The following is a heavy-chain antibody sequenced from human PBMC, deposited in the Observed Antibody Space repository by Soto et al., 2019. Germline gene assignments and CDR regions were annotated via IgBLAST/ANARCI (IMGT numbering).Heavy chain of an antibody. CDR2: ISYDGSNK. CDR3: APWFGAWHY. J-gene: IGHJ4*02. CDR1: GFTFSSYG. V-gene: IGHV3-30*03. D-gene: IGHD3-10*01. Sequence: QVQLVEAGGGVVQPGRSLRLSCAAPGFTFSSYGMHWVRQAPGKGLEWVAVISYDGSNKYYADSVKGRFTISRDNSKNTLYLQMNSRMAEGTAEYYCAPWFGAWHYWGQETLVTDSS.